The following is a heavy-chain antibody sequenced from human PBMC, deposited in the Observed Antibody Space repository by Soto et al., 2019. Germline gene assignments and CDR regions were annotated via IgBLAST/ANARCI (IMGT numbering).Heavy chain of an antibody. J-gene: IGHJ4*02. D-gene: IGHD5-12*01. CDR3: AREWSVANPGY. V-gene: IGHV4-4*07. Sequence: SETLSLTCSVSGGSINSYWWSWIRQPAGKGLEWIGRVYSSGTTDYNPSLNSRATLSVETSKNTLYLQMNSLRPEDTAVHYCAREWSVANPGYWGQGTQVTVSS. CDR2: VYSSGTT. CDR1: GGSINSYW.